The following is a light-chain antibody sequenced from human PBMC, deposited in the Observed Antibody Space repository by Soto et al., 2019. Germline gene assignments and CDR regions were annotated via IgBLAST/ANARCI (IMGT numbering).Light chain of an antibody. CDR2: EGS. Sequence: QSVLTQPASVSWSPGQSVTISCTGTSSDVGNYNLVSWYQQHPGKAPKLMIYEGSKRPSGVSNRFSGSKSGNTASLTISILQAEDEADYYCCSYAGSSTYVFGTGTKLTVL. CDR3: CSYAGSSTYV. CDR1: SSDVGNYNL. J-gene: IGLJ1*01. V-gene: IGLV2-23*01.